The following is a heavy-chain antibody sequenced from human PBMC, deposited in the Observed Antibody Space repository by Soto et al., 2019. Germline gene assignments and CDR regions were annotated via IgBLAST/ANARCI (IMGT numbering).Heavy chain of an antibody. V-gene: IGHV3-33*01. CDR1: GFTFSSYG. CDR3: ARDVVVAGHTYHQSYYYYYYGMDV. D-gene: IGHD2-15*01. Sequence: QVQLVESGGGVVQPGRSLRLSCAASGFTFSSYGMHWVRQAPGKGLEWVAVIWYDGSNKYYADSVKGRFTISRDNSKNTRYLQMNSRRAEDTAVYYCARDVVVAGHTYHQSYYYYYYGMDVWGQGTTVTVSS. J-gene: IGHJ6*02. CDR2: IWYDGSNK.